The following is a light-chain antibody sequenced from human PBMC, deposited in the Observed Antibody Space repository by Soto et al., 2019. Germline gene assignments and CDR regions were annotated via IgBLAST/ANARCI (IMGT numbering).Light chain of an antibody. V-gene: IGKV3-20*01. CDR3: QQHGSSPWT. Sequence: EIVLTQSPGTVSLSPGERATLSCRASQSISNNYLTWYQQKPGQAPRLLIYRVYNRATGIPDRFSGSGSGTDFTLTISRLEPEDFAVYFCQQHGSSPWTFGQGTKVDIK. J-gene: IGKJ1*01. CDR1: QSISNNY. CDR2: RVY.